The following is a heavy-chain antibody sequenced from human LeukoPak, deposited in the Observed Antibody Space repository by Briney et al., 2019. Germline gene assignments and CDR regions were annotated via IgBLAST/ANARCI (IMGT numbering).Heavy chain of an antibody. J-gene: IGHJ5*02. CDR3: ARGLAMVRGSNWFDP. CDR2: IYHSGST. V-gene: IGHV4-30-2*01. CDR1: GGSITSGGYS. Sequence: PSETLSLTCAVSGGSITSGGYSWSWIRQPPGKGLEWIGYIYHSGSTYYNPSLKSRVTISVDRSKNQFSLKLSSVTAADTAVYYCARGLAMVRGSNWFDPWGQGTLVTVSS. D-gene: IGHD3-10*01.